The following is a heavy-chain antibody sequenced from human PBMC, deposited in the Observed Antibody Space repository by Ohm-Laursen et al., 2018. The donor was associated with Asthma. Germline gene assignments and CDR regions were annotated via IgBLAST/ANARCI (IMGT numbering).Heavy chain of an antibody. CDR2: INPLGYEK. D-gene: IGHD1-26*01. CDR3: VTDAWWSYVH. CDR1: GVAFTDSW. Sequence: SLRLSCSASGVAFTDSWMSWVRQLPGGSLEWVAKINPLGYEKYYMDSVRGRFTVSRDNAKNSLYLEMNSLRVEDTAVYHCVTDAWWSYVHWGLGTLVTVSS. J-gene: IGHJ4*02. V-gene: IGHV3-7*01.